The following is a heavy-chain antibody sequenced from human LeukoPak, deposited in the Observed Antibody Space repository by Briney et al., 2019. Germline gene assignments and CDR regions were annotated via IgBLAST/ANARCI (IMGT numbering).Heavy chain of an antibody. Sequence: GGSLRLSCAASGFTFSSYAMHWVRQAPGKGLEWVAVISYDGSNKYYADSVKGRFTISRDNSKNTLYPQMNSLRAEDTAVYYCARAHRVVAAAYCFDYWGQGTLVTVSS. J-gene: IGHJ4*02. D-gene: IGHD2-15*01. CDR3: ARAHRVVAAAYCFDY. CDR2: ISYDGSNK. V-gene: IGHV3-30*04. CDR1: GFTFSSYA.